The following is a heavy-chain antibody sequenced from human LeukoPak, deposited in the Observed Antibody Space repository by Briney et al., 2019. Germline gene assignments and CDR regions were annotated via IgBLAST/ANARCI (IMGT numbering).Heavy chain of an antibody. V-gene: IGHV1-69*04. Sequence: ASVKVSCKASGGTFSSYAISWVRQAPGQGLEWMGRIIPILGIANYVQKFQGRVTITADKSTSTAYMELSSLRSEDTAVYYCAGLAIAAAGTKYFDYWGQGTLVTVSS. J-gene: IGHJ4*02. CDR2: IIPILGIA. CDR1: GGTFSSYA. D-gene: IGHD6-13*01. CDR3: AGLAIAAAGTKYFDY.